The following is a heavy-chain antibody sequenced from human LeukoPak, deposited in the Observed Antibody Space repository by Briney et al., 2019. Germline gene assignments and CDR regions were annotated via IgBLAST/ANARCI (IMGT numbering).Heavy chain of an antibody. D-gene: IGHD5-18*01. V-gene: IGHV3-30*04. J-gene: IGHJ4*02. CDR2: ISYDGSNK. CDR1: GFTFSSYA. Sequence: GGSLRLSCAASGFTFSSYAIHWVRQAPGKGLEWVAVISYDGSNKYYADSVKGRFTISRDNSKNTLYLQMNSLRAEDTAVYYCARDDGEYSLLEYFDYWGQGTLVTVSS. CDR3: ARDDGEYSLLEYFDY.